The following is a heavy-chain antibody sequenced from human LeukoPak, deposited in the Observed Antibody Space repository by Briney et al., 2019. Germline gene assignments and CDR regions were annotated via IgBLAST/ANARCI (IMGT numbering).Heavy chain of an antibody. CDR3: ASGGGYYFPFDY. D-gene: IGHD3-22*01. J-gene: IGHJ4*02. Sequence: LSLTCTVSGGSISSGGYYWSWVRQAPGKGLEWVSVISDSGGTTNYADSVEGRFTISRDNSKNTLYLQMNSLRGEDTAVYYCASGGGYYFPFDYWGQGTLVTVSS. V-gene: IGHV3-23*01. CDR2: ISDSGGTT. CDR1: GGSISSGGYY.